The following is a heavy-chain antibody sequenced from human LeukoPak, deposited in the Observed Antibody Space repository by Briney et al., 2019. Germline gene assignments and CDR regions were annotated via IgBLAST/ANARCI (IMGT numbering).Heavy chain of an antibody. J-gene: IGHJ6*02. CDR2: IKQDGSEK. CDR3: ARSTLSSTSCFRLALCYYYGMDV. V-gene: IGHV3-7*03. D-gene: IGHD2-2*01. Sequence: PGGSLRLSCAASGFTFSSYWMSWVRQAQGKGLEWVANIKQDGSEKYYVDSVKGRFTISRDNAKNSLYLQMNSLRAEDTAVYYCARSTLSSTSCFRLALCYYYGMDVWGQGTTVTVSS. CDR1: GFTFSSYW.